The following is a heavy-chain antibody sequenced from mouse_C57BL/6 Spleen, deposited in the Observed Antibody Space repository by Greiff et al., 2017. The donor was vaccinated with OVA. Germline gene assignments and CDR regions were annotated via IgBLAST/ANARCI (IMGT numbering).Heavy chain of an antibody. CDR1: GFTFSSYG. CDR2: ISSGGSYT. J-gene: IGHJ1*03. Sequence: EVKLVESGGDLVKPGGSLKLSCAASGFTFSSYGMSWVRQTPDKRLEWVATISSGGSYTYYPDSVKGRFTISRDNATNTLYLQMSSLKSEDTAMYCCARHRPFDVWGTGTTVTVSS. V-gene: IGHV5-6*01. CDR3: ARHRPFDV.